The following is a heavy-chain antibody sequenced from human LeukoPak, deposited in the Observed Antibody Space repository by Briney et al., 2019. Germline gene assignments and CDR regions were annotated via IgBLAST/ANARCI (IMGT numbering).Heavy chain of an antibody. Sequence: SETLSLTCTVSGGSISSYYWSWIRQPPGKGLEWIGYIYYSGSTNYNPSLKSRVTISVDTSKNQFSLKLSSVTAADTAVYYCARGIVATIYFDYWGRGTLVTVSS. J-gene: IGHJ4*02. CDR2: IYYSGST. D-gene: IGHD5-12*01. CDR1: GGSISSYY. V-gene: IGHV4-59*01. CDR3: ARGIVATIYFDY.